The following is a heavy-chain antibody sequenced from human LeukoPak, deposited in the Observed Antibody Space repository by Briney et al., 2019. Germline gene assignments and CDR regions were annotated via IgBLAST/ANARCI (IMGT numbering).Heavy chain of an antibody. CDR3: ARGAAKGQRANNWFDP. J-gene: IGHJ5*02. Sequence: ASVKVSCKASGYTFTGYYMHWVRQAPGQGLEWMGWINPNSGGTNYARKLQGRVTMTTDTSTSTAYMELRSLRSDDTAVYYCARGAAKGQRANNWFDPWGQGTLVTVSS. CDR2: INPNSGGT. CDR1: GYTFTGYY. V-gene: IGHV1-2*02. D-gene: IGHD5-24*01.